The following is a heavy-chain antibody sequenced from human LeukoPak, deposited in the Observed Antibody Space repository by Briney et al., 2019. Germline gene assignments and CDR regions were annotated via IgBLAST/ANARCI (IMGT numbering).Heavy chain of an antibody. CDR1: GYTFTSYG. D-gene: IGHD4-23*01. CDR2: INPSGGST. Sequence: ASVKVSCMASGYTFTSYGISWVRQAPGQGLEWMGIINPSGGSTSYAQKFQGRVTMTRDTSTSTVYMELSSLRSEDTAVYYCARPPDDYGGNSGPAFDIWGQGTMVTVSS. J-gene: IGHJ3*02. CDR3: ARPPDDYGGNSGPAFDI. V-gene: IGHV1-46*01.